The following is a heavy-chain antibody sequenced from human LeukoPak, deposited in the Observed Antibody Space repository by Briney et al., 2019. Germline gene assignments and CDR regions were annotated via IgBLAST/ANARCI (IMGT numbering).Heavy chain of an antibody. V-gene: IGHV3-66*01. CDR1: GFTVSSNY. Sequence: PGGSLRLSCAASGFTVSSNYMSWVRQAPGKGLEWVSVIYSGGSTYYADSVKGRFTISRDNSKNTLYLQMNTLRAEDTAVYYCARDRDGYNDYWGQGTLVTVSS. J-gene: IGHJ4*02. D-gene: IGHD5-24*01. CDR2: IYSGGST. CDR3: ARDRDGYNDY.